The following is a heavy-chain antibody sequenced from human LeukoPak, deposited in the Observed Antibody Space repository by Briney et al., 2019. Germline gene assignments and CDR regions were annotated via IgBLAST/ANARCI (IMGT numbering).Heavy chain of an antibody. J-gene: IGHJ6*03. Sequence: PSETLSLTCAVYGGSFSGYYWSWIRQPPGKGLEWIGEINHSGSTNYKPSLKSRVTISVDTSKNQFSLKLSSVTAADTAVYYCAIKEGYCSSTNCYYYMDVWGKGTTVTVSS. CDR2: INHSGST. CDR3: AIKEGYCSSTNCYYYMDV. D-gene: IGHD2-2*01. CDR1: GGSFSGYY. V-gene: IGHV4-34*01.